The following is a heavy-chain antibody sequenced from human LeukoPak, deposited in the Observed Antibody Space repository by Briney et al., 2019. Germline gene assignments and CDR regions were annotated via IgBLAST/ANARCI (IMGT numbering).Heavy chain of an antibody. CDR3: AIIRYYYDSSGYYGF. D-gene: IGHD3-22*01. CDR1: GFTFSSYA. V-gene: IGHV3-23*01. CDR2: ISGSGGST. J-gene: IGHJ4*02. Sequence: GGSLRLSCAASGFTFSSYAMSWVRQAPGKGLEWVSAISGSGGSTYYADSVKGRFTISRDNSKNTLYLQMNSLRAEDTAVYYCAIIRYYYDSSGYYGFWGQGTLVTVSS.